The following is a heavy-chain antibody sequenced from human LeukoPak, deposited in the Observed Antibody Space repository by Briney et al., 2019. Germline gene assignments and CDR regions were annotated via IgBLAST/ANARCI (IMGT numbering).Heavy chain of an antibody. CDR3: ARDKGDYLDRWFDP. V-gene: IGHV1-69*06. CDR1: GYIFTSYF. D-gene: IGHD4-17*01. Sequence: SVKVSCKASGYIFTSYFMHWVRQAPGQGLEWMGGIIPIFGTANYAQKFQGRVTITADKSTSTAYMELSSLRSEDTAVYYCARDKGDYLDRWFDPWGQGTLVTVSS. CDR2: IIPIFGTA. J-gene: IGHJ5*02.